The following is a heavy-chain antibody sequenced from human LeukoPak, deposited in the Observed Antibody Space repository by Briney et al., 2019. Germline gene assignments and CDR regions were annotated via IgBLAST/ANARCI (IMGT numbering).Heavy chain of an antibody. Sequence: GGSLRLSCAASGFTFSSYWMNWVRQAPGKGLEWVANIKQDGSEKYYVDSVKGRFTISRDNAKNSLYLQMNNLRAEDTAVYYCTRDSVGDSYADYWGQGTLVTVSS. CDR2: IKQDGSEK. D-gene: IGHD5-18*01. CDR3: TRDSVGDSYADY. V-gene: IGHV3-7*03. CDR1: GFTFSSYW. J-gene: IGHJ4*02.